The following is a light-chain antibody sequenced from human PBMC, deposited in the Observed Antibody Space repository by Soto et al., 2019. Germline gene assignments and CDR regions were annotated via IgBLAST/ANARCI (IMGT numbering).Light chain of an antibody. CDR2: DVS. CDR1: SSDVGGYKY. CDR3: SSYAGSNNVV. V-gene: IGLV2-11*01. J-gene: IGLJ2*01. Sequence: QSALTQPRSVSGSPGQSVTISCTGTSSDVGGYKYVSWYQQHPGKVPNLIIYDVSERPSGVPDRFSGSKSGNTASLSISGLQAEDEADYYCSSYAGSNNVVFGGGTKLTVL.